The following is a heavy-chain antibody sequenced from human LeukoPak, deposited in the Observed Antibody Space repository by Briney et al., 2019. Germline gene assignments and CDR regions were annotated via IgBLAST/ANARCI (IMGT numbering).Heavy chain of an antibody. Sequence: GGPLRFSGAALGFVVRDNYISWVRKAPGRGLEGFSIIYSGNHTSYTDSVKGRFIISRDNSKNMVYLQMNSLRPDDTAVYYCAREGVATAGTAYDYWGQGTLVTVSS. CDR3: AREGVATAGTAYDY. CDR1: GFVVRDNY. D-gene: IGHD3-3*01. J-gene: IGHJ4*02. V-gene: IGHV3-66*01. CDR2: IYSGNHT.